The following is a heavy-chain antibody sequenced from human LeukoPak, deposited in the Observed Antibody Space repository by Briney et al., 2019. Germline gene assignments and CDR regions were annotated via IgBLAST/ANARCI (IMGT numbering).Heavy chain of an antibody. CDR2: ISHTGLT. D-gene: IGHD1-1*01. CDR3: ARVADITARPCDT. J-gene: IGHJ5*02. V-gene: IGHV4-34*01. Sequence: PSETLSLTCAVYGGSFSDYYWTLIRQTPGKGLEWIGEISHTGLTGSDPSLKSRVTIFVDSSKKQFSLRMTSVTAADTGIYYCARVADITARPCDTWGPGTLVTVSS. CDR1: GGSFSDYY.